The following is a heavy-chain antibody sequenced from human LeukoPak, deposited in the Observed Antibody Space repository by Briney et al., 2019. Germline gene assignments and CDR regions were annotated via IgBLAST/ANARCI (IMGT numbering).Heavy chain of an antibody. CDR2: ISSKAYGGTA. Sequence: GRSLRLSCTASGFTSCDYAMSWVRQAPGKGLEWVGFISSKAYGGTAEYAASVKGRFIISRDDSESIAYLQMHSLKTEDTAVYYCSRIAVRGEGFDYWDQGTLVTVSS. D-gene: IGHD6-6*01. V-gene: IGHV3-49*04. CDR1: GFTSCDYA. CDR3: SRIAVRGEGFDY. J-gene: IGHJ4*02.